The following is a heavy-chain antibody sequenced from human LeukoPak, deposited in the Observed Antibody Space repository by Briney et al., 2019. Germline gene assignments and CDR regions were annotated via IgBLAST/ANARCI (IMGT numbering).Heavy chain of an antibody. CDR2: IVVGSGNT. D-gene: IGHD7-27*01. J-gene: IGHJ4*02. V-gene: IGHV1-58*02. Sequence: GASVKVSCKASGFTFTRSAMQWVRQARGQRLEWIGWIVVGSGNTNYAQKFQERVTITRDMSTTTAYMELSSLRSEDTAVYYCAAKTGDIDYWGQGTLVTVSS. CDR1: GFTFTRSA. CDR3: AAKTGDIDY.